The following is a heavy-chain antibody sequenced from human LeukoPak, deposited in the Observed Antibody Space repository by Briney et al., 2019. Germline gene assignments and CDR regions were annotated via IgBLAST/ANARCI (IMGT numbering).Heavy chain of an antibody. CDR2: ISYDGSNK. Sequence: PGGSLRLSCAASGFTFSSYAMHWVRRAPGKGLEWVAVISYDGSNKYYADSVKGRFTISRDNSKNTLYLQMNSLRAEDTVVFYCASLDQPDYGGQGTLVTVSS. CDR3: ASLDQPDY. CDR1: GFTFSSYA. J-gene: IGHJ4*02. V-gene: IGHV3-30-3*01.